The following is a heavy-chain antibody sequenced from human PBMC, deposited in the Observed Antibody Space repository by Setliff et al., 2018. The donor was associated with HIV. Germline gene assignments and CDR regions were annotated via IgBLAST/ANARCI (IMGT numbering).Heavy chain of an antibody. CDR2: ISHSGNT. D-gene: IGHD1-26*01. V-gene: IGHV4-59*11. Sequence: SETLSLTCAVYGGSFNTHYWSWIRQPPGKGLEWIGCISHSGNTNFNPSLNSRVTISLDTSKNQFSLRLTSLTAADTAIYYCARSTVGAGASFPWGRGILVTVSS. J-gene: IGHJ5*02. CDR1: GGSFNTHY. CDR3: ARSTVGAGASFP.